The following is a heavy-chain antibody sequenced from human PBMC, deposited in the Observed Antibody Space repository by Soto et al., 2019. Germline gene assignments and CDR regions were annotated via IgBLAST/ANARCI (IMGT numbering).Heavy chain of an antibody. CDR1: GYTFTSYG. CDR2: ISAYNGNT. V-gene: IGHV1-18*01. D-gene: IGHD2-15*01. J-gene: IGHJ6*02. Sequence: QVQLVQSGAEVKKPGASVKVSCKASGYTFTSYGISWVRQAPGQGLEWMGWISAYNGNTNYAQKLQGRVTMTTDTSTSTAYMELRSLSSDDTAVYYCAIILGYCSGGSCYTYYYYYYGMDVWGQGSTVTVS. CDR3: AIILGYCSGGSCYTYYYYYYGMDV.